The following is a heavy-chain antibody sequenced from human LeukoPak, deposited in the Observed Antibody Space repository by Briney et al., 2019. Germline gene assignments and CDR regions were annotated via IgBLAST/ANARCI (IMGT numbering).Heavy chain of an antibody. CDR2: IYYSGST. CDR3: ARSEWELGAFDI. V-gene: IGHV4-30-4*08. D-gene: IGHD1-26*01. Sequence: SQTLSLTCTVSGGSISSGDYYWSWIRQPPGKGLEWIGCIYYSGSTYYNPSLKSRVTISVDTSNNQFSLKLSSVTAADTAVYYCARSEWELGAFDIWGQGTMVTVSS. J-gene: IGHJ3*02. CDR1: GGSISSGDYY.